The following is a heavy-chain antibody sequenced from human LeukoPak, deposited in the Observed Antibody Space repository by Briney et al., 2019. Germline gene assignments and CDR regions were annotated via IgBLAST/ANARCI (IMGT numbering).Heavy chain of an antibody. CDR2: IYTTGRT. V-gene: IGHV3-66*01. CDR1: GFTVSSNY. CDR3: ARDPPMTTDYGLDV. D-gene: IGHD4-11*01. Sequence: PGGSLRLSCAASGFTVSSNYMSWVRQAPGKGLEWVSFIYTTGRTYYADSVKGRFTVYRDDTKSTVFIQMHSLRAEGTAVYYCARDPPMTTDYGLDVWGQGTTVTVSS. J-gene: IGHJ6*02.